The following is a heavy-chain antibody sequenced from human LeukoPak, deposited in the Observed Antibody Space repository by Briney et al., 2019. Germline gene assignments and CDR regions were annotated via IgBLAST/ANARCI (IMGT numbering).Heavy chain of an antibody. D-gene: IGHD2-2*01. CDR2: INHNKCGT. J-gene: IGHJ2*01. CDR1: VYTFTDYY. Sequence: GASVTVSCKASVYTFTDYYMHWVGQPPAQGLEGMGWINHNKCGTHYAQKFQDWVTMARDTSSSTAYMELSRLRSDDTAVYYCARESTRDIVVVPASDWYFDLWGRGTLVTVSS. V-gene: IGHV1-2*04. CDR3: ARESTRDIVVVPASDWYFDL.